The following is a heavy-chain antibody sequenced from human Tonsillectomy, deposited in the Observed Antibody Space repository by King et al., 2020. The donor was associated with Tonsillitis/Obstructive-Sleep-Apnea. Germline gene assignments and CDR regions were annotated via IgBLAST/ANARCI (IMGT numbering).Heavy chain of an antibody. D-gene: IGHD3-22*01. Sequence: VQLVESGAEVKSPGASVRVSCKASGYTFTSYGISWVRQAPGQGLEWMGWISPYNGDTNFAQKLQGRVTMTTGTSTSTAYMELRSLRSDDTAVYYCARDSMSHYYDSSGYYTFDYWGQGTLVTVSS. V-gene: IGHV1-18*01. J-gene: IGHJ4*02. CDR1: GYTFTSYG. CDR3: ARDSMSHYYDSSGYYTFDY. CDR2: ISPYNGDT.